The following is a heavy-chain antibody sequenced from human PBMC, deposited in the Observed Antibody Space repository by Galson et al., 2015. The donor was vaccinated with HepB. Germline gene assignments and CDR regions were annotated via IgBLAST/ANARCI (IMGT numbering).Heavy chain of an antibody. D-gene: IGHD3-10*01. CDR1: GFTFSDYA. CDR3: ARDASGSLRPFFDC. Sequence: SLRLSCAASGFTFSDYAMHWVRQAPDKGLEWVAVVSFDGIDEYYADSVKGRFTISRDNSKKILYLQMNSLRDEDTAVYYCARDASGSLRPFFDCWGQGTLVTVSS. V-gene: IGHV3-30*04. CDR2: VSFDGIDE. J-gene: IGHJ4*02.